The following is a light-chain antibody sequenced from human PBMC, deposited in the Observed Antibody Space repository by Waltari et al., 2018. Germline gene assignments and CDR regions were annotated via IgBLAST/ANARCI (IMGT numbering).Light chain of an antibody. CDR1: QSVVYNSDNKNY. CDR3: QQYYGTPPRT. J-gene: IGKJ1*01. Sequence: DIVMTQSPDSLAVSLGERATINCKSSQSVVYNSDNKNYLAWYQQKPGQPPKLLIYWASTRESGVPDRFSGSGSGTDFTLTITSLQAEDVAVYYCQQYYGTPPRTFGQGTKVEIK. CDR2: WAS. V-gene: IGKV4-1*01.